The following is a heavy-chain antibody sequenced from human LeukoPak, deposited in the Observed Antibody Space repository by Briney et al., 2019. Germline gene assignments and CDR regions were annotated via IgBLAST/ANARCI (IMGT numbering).Heavy chain of an antibody. D-gene: IGHD2-2*01. CDR1: GYTFTGYY. Sequence: ASVKVSCKASGYTFTGYYMHWVRQAPGQGLEWMGGIIPIFGTANYAQKFQGRVTITADKSTSTAYMELSSLRSEDTAVYYCARQGGSPSYNWFDPWGQGTLVTVSS. V-gene: IGHV1-69*06. J-gene: IGHJ5*02. CDR2: IIPIFGTA. CDR3: ARQGGSPSYNWFDP.